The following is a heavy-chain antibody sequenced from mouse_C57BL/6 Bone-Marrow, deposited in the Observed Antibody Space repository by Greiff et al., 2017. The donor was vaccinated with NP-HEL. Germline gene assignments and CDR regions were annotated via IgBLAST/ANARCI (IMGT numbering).Heavy chain of an antibody. CDR3: ARLSTTVVASNYFDY. D-gene: IGHD1-1*01. CDR1: GFNIKDYY. CDR2: IDPEDGET. J-gene: IGHJ2*01. Sequence: EVQLQQSGAELVKPGASVKLSCTASGFNIKDYYMHWVKQRTEQGLEWIGRIDPEDGETKYAPKFQGKATITADTSSNTAYLQLSSLTSEDTAVYYWARLSTTVVASNYFDYWGQGTTLTVSS. V-gene: IGHV14-2*01.